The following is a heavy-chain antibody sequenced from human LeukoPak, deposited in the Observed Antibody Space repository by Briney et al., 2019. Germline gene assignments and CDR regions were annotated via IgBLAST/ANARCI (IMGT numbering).Heavy chain of an antibody. D-gene: IGHD6-19*01. CDR3: ARVYKWLVLTFYYYYMDV. CDR2: IYRGGST. Sequence: GGSLTLSCAASGFTVSSNYMSWVRQAPGKGREGVSVIYRGGSTNYGDSVKGRSTISRDNSKNTLYLKMNSLRAEDTAVYYCARVYKWLVLTFYYYYMDVWGKGTTVTVSS. V-gene: IGHV3-53*01. J-gene: IGHJ6*03. CDR1: GFTVSSNY.